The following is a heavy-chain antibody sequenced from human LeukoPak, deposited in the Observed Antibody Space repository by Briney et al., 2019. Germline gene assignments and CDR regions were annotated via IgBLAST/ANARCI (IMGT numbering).Heavy chain of an antibody. CDR3: AREAVAGGSGSNYYYYGADV. D-gene: IGHD3-10*01. Sequence: PSETLPLTCTVSGGSISSYYWSWIRQPPGKGLEWIGYIYYSGSTNYNPSLKSRVTISVDTSKNQFSLKLTSVTAADTAVYYCAREAVAGGSGSNYYYYGADVWGQGTTVTVSS. CDR2: IYYSGST. CDR1: GGSISSYY. J-gene: IGHJ6*02. V-gene: IGHV4-59*01.